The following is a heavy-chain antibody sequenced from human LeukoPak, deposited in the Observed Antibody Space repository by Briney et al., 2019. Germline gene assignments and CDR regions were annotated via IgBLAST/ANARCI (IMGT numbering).Heavy chain of an antibody. J-gene: IGHJ4*02. Sequence: GGSLRLSCVSSGFSVSTSYISWVRQAPGKGLEWVSAISGSGGSTYYADSVKGRFTISRDNSKNTLYLQMNSLRAEDTAVYYCAKELHQLLSPFDYWGQGTLVTVSS. CDR2: ISGSGGST. D-gene: IGHD2-2*01. CDR1: GFSVSTSY. V-gene: IGHV3-23*01. CDR3: AKELHQLLSPFDY.